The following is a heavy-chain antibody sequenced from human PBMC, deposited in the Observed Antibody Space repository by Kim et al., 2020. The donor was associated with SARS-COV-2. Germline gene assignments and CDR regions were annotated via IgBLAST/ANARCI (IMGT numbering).Heavy chain of an antibody. J-gene: IGHJ4*02. D-gene: IGHD2-15*01. CDR3: ARDRYSLDY. V-gene: IGHV4-39*02. Sequence: GSTYYNPSLKSRVTISVDTSKNQFSLKLSSVTAADTAVYYCARDRYSLDYWGQGTLVTVSS. CDR2: GST.